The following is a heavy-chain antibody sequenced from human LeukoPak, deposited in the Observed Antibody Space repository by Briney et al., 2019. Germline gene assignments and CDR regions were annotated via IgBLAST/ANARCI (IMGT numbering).Heavy chain of an antibody. Sequence: GGSLRLSCAASGFTFSSYAMSWVRQAPGKGLEWVSGISGSGGITYYADSVKGRFTMSRDNSKNTLYLQMNSLRAEDTAIYYCAKDYLGVIPDAFDIWGQGTEVTVSS. J-gene: IGHJ3*02. CDR1: GFTFSSYA. CDR2: ISGSGGIT. D-gene: IGHD2-21*01. CDR3: AKDYLGVIPDAFDI. V-gene: IGHV3-23*01.